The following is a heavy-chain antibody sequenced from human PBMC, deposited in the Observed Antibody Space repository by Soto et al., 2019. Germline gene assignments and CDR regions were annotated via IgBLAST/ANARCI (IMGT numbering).Heavy chain of an antibody. D-gene: IGHD3-3*01. CDR2: IYYSGST. J-gene: IGHJ3*02. V-gene: IGHV4-31*03. CDR1: GGSISSGGYY. Sequence: SETLSLTCTVSGGSISSGGYYWSWIRQHPGKGLEWIGYIYYSGSTYYNPSLKSRVTISVDTSKNQFSLKLSSVTAADTAVYYCARERLSGYRKHDAFDIWGQGTMVTVSS. CDR3: ARERLSGYRKHDAFDI.